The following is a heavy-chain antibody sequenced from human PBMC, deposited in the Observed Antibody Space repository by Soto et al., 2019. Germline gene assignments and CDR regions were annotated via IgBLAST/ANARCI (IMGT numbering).Heavy chain of an antibody. D-gene: IGHD5-18*01. CDR2: IYYSGSI. CDR1: GGSVSSGSYY. V-gene: IGHV4-61*01. CDR3: ARGRGYSYGLLDYGMDV. J-gene: IGHJ6*02. Sequence: QVQLQESGPGLVKPSETLSLTCTVSGGSVSSGSYYWSWIRQPPGKGREWIGYIYYSGSINYTPSLKSRLTISVDTSKNPFSLKLSSVTAADTAVYYCARGRGYSYGLLDYGMDVWGQGTPVTVSS.